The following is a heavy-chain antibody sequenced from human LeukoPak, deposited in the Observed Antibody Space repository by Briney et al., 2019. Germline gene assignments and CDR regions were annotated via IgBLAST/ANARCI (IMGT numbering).Heavy chain of an antibody. CDR2: IYYSGST. V-gene: IGHV4-59*02. D-gene: IGHD6-19*01. CDR1: GGSVSGYY. J-gene: IGHJ4*02. CDR3: ARDSSGWYRSFDY. Sequence: SETLSLTCTVSGGSVSGYYWSWIRQPPGKGLEWIGYIYYSGSTNYNPSLKSRVTISLDTSKNQLSLKLSSVTAADTAVYYCARDSSGWYRSFDYWGRGTLVTVSS.